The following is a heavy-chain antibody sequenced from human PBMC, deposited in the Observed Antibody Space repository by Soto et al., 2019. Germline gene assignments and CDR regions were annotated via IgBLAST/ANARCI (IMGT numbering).Heavy chain of an antibody. CDR1: GYTFTSYG. J-gene: IGHJ4*02. V-gene: IGHV1-18*01. CDR3: ARIACTNGVCDIGSVRIFDY. CDR2: ISAYNGNT. Sequence: QVQLVQSGAEVKKPGASVKVSCKASGYTFTSYGISWVRQAPGQGLEWMGWISAYNGNTNYAQKLQGRVTMTTDTSTSTAYRELRSLRSDDTAVYYCARIACTNGVCDIGSVRIFDYWGQGTLVTVSS. D-gene: IGHD2-8*01.